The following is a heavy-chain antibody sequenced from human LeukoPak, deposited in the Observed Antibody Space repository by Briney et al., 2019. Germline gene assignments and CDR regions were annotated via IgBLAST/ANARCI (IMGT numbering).Heavy chain of an antibody. CDR2: IYYSGST. CDR3: ARSVVTLYWYFDL. V-gene: IGHV4-59*12. Sequence: PSETLSLTCTVSGGSISGYYYNWIRQPPGKGLEWIGYIYYSGSTDYNPSLKSRVTISLDTSKNQFSLKLNSVTTAETAVYYCARSVVTLYWYFDLWGRGTLVTVSS. J-gene: IGHJ2*01. D-gene: IGHD4-23*01. CDR1: GGSISGYY.